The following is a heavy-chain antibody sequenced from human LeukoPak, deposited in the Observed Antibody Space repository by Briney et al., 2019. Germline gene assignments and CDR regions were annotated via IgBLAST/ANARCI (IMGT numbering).Heavy chain of an antibody. CDR1: GFTFSSYS. CDR3: ARDDGLYFDY. CDR2: IYYSGST. J-gene: IGHJ4*02. D-gene: IGHD3/OR15-3a*01. V-gene: IGHV4-59*01. Sequence: GSLRLSCAASGFTFSSYSMNWVRQAPGKGLEWIGYIYYSGSTNYNPSLKSRVTISVDTSKNQFSLKLSSVTAADTAVYYCARDDGLYFDYWGQGTLVTVSS.